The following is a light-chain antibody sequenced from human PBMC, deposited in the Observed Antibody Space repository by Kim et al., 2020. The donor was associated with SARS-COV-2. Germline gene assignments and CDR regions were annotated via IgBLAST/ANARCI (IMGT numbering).Light chain of an antibody. V-gene: IGLV2-14*03. CDR2: DVG. J-gene: IGLJ1*01. Sequence: QSALTQPASVSGSPGQSITISCTGTSSDVGGYNYVSWYQQYPGKAPKLMIYDVGKRPSVVSNRFSGSKSGNTASLTISGLQAEDEADYYCSSYRSSGYVFGTGTKVTVL. CDR1: SSDVGGYNY. CDR3: SSYRSSGYV.